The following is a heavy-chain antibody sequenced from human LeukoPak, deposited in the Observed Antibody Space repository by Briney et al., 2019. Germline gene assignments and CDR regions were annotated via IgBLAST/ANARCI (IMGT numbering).Heavy chain of an antibody. CDR3: ARVGPPGYYYDYYMDV. CDR1: GGSISSSSYY. V-gene: IGHV4-39*01. Sequence: SETLSLTCTVSGGSISSSSYYWGWIRQPPGKGLEWIGSIYYSGSTYYNPSLKSRVTISVDTSKNQFSLKLSSVTAADTAVYYCARVGPPGYYYDYYMDVWGKGTTVTISS. J-gene: IGHJ6*03. CDR2: IYYSGST.